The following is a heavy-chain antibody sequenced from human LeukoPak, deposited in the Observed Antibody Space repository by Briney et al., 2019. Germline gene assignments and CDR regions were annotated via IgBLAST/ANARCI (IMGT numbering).Heavy chain of an antibody. CDR3: TRQYIVGATPLDY. V-gene: IGHV3-49*04. CDR2: IRSKAYGGTT. J-gene: IGHJ4*02. Sequence: GGSLRLSCTASGFTFGDYAMSWVRQAPGKGLEWVGFIRSKAYGGTTEYAASVKGRFTISRDDSKSIAYLQMNSLKTEDTAVYYCTRQYIVGATPLDYWGQGTLVTVSS. D-gene: IGHD1-26*01. CDR1: GFTFGDYA.